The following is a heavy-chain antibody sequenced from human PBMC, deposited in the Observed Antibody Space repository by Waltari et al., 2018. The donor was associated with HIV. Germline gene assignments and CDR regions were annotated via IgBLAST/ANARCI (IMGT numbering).Heavy chain of an antibody. CDR3: ARVPPGNCDGGGCPAPYFDY. V-gene: IGHV2-70*15. CDR1: GFSLSTSGMS. CDR2: IDWDDDK. D-gene: IGHD2-15*01. Sequence: QVTLRESGPALVKPTQTLTLTCTFSGFSLSTSGMSVSWIRQPPGKALEWLARIDWDDDKYYSTSLTTRLTISRDTSKNQVVFTMTNMDPVDTATYFCARVPPGNCDGGGCPAPYFDYWGQGTLVTVSS. J-gene: IGHJ4*02.